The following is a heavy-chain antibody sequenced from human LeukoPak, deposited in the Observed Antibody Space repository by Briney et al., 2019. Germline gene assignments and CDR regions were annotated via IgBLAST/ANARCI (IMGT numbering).Heavy chain of an antibody. J-gene: IGHJ4*02. CDR1: GFTFSSYA. CDR2: ISGSGGST. Sequence: GGSLRLSCAASGFTFSSYAMSWVRQAPGKRLEWVSAISGSGGSTYYADSVKGRFTISRDNSKNTLYLQMNSLRAEDTAVYYCAKDFWFLEWLSFDYWGQGTLVTVSS. V-gene: IGHV3-23*01. CDR3: AKDFWFLEWLSFDY. D-gene: IGHD3-3*01.